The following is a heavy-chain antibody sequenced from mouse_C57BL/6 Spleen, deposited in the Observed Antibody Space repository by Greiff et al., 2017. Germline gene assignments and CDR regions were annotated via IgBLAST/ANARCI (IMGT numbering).Heavy chain of an antibody. CDR3: ARSGYDAPYAMDY. V-gene: IGHV1-5*01. J-gene: IGHJ4*01. D-gene: IGHD2-2*01. Sequence: EVQLQQPGTVLARPGASVKMSCKTSGYTFTSYWMHWVKQRPGQGLEWIGTIYPGSSGTNYNQKFKGKAKLTADTSSSAAYMELSSLPNEDSAVYYCARSGYDAPYAMDYWGQGTSVTVSS. CDR1: GYTFTSYW. CDR2: IYPGSSGT.